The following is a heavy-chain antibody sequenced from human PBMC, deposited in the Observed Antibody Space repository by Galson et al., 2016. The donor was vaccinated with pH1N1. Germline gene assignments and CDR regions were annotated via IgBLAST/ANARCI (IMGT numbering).Heavy chain of an antibody. V-gene: IGHV5-51*01. CDR2: VYPGDSDT. D-gene: IGHD2-15*01. J-gene: IGHJ5*02. CDR3: ARLGRYCSGGTCFTFWFDP. Sequence: QSGAEVKKPGESLKISCKGSGYNFTTYWIGWVRQMPGKGLEWMGIVYPGDSDTKYSPSFQGRVTFSADKSISTAYLQWSSLKASDTAIYYCARLGRYCSGGTCFTFWFDPWGQGTLVTVSS. CDR1: GYNFTTYW.